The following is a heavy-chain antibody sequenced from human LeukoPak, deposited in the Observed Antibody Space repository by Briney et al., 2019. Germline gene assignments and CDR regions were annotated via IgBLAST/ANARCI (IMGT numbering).Heavy chain of an antibody. Sequence: PSETLSPTCTVSGGSISSSSSFWAWIRQPPGKGLEWIGNVYYSGNTHYNPSLKSRVTISLDTSKNQFSLRLTSVTAADTAVYYCARHGVYQNYGYWGQGTLVTVSS. J-gene: IGHJ4*02. D-gene: IGHD3-16*01. V-gene: IGHV4-39*01. CDR1: GGSISSSSSF. CDR3: ARHGVYQNYGY. CDR2: VYYSGNT.